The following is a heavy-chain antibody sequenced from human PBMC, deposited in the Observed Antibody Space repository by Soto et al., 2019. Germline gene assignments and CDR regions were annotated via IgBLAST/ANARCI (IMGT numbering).Heavy chain of an antibody. CDR2: VIPVFGTA. Sequence: QVQLVQSGAEVKKPGSSVKVSCKASGGSFSNFAFNWVRQAPGQGLEWMGGVIPVFGTANYSQKFQGRVTLTADESTSTTYMELSSLRSEDTAVFYCAPSITKLESTAVDYWGQGTLVTVSS. J-gene: IGHJ4*02. V-gene: IGHV1-69*01. D-gene: IGHD1-20*01. CDR3: APSITKLESTAVDY. CDR1: GGSFSNFA.